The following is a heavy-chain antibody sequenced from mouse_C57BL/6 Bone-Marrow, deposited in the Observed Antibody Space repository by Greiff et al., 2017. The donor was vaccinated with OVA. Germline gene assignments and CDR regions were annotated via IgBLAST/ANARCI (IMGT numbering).Heavy chain of an antibody. D-gene: IGHD2-1*01. J-gene: IGHJ2*01. CDR2: IYPRSGNT. Sequence: VQLQESGAELARPGASVKLSCKASGYTFTSYGIRWVKQRPGQGLEWIGEIYPRSGNTYYNEKFKGKATLTADKASSTAYMELRSLTSEDSAVYVCASPYGNSFDYWGQGTTLTVSS. CDR3: ASPYGNSFDY. V-gene: IGHV1-81*01. CDR1: GYTFTSYG.